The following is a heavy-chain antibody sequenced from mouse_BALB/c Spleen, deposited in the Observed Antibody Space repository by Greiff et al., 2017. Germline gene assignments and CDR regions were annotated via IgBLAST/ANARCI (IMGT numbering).Heavy chain of an antibody. CDR2: INPNNGGT. V-gene: IGHV1-18*01. CDR1: GYTFTDYN. J-gene: IGHJ4*01. D-gene: IGHD1-2*01. Sequence: EVQLVESGPELVKPGASVKIPCKASGYTFTDYNMDWVKQSHGKSLEWIGDINPNNGGTIYNQKFKGKATLTVDKSSSTAYMELRSLTSEDTAVYYCARNSLLRLGAMDYWGQGTSVTVSS. CDR3: ARNSLLRLGAMDY.